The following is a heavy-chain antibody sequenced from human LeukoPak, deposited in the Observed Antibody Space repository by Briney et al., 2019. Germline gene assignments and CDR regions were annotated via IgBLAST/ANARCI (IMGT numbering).Heavy chain of an antibody. J-gene: IGHJ4*02. D-gene: IGHD4-17*01. CDR1: GFTFSSYA. CDR3: AKDGXGGTVTARRTPYYFDY. Sequence: GGSLRLSCAASGFTFSSYAMSWVLQAPAKGLEWVSAISGSCGNTYYADSMKGRFTISIDNSKNTLYLQMTSMRAEETAVYYCAKDGXGGTVTARRTPYYFDYWGQGTLVTVSS. CDR2: ISGSCGNT. V-gene: IGHV3-23*01.